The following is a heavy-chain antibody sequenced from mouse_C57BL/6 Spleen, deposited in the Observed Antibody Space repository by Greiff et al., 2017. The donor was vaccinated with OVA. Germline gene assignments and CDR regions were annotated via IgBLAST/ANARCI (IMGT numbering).Heavy chain of an antibody. CDR3: AREGLRHSMDY. D-gene: IGHD2-4*01. CDR2: INYDGSST. CDR1: GFTFSDYY. J-gene: IGHJ4*01. V-gene: IGHV5-16*01. Sequence: EVQVVESEGGLVQPGSSMKLSCTASGFTFSDYYMAWVRQVPEKGLEWVANINYDGSSTYYLDSLKSRFIISRDNAKNILYLQMSSLKSEDTATYYCAREGLRHSMDYWGQGTSVTVSS.